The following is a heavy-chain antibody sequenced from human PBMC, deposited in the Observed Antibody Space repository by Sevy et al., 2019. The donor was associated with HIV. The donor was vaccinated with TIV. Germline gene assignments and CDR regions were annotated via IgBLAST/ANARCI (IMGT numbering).Heavy chain of an antibody. J-gene: IGHJ4*02. CDR3: ARGKHVSDYYGSFDY. D-gene: IGHD4-17*01. CDR1: GFTVSSNF. Sequence: GGSLRFSCAASGFTVSSNFMSWVRQAPGKGLEWVSVIYIGGTTYYADSVKGRFTISRDNSKNTVYLQMNSLRAEDTAVYYCARGKHVSDYYGSFDYWGQGTLVTVSS. V-gene: IGHV3-53*01. CDR2: IYIGGTT.